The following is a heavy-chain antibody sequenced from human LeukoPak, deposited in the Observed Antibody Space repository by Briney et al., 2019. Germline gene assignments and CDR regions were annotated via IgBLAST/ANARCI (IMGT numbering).Heavy chain of an antibody. J-gene: IGHJ4*02. CDR3: ATPRRIPNYYGSGSYTYYFDY. Sequence: WVRQPPGKGLEWIGSIYYSGSTYYNPSLKSRVTISVDTSKNQFSLKLSSVTAADTAVYYCATPRRIPNYYGSGSYTYYFDYWGQGTLVTVSS. V-gene: IGHV4-39*01. CDR2: IYYSGST. D-gene: IGHD3-10*01.